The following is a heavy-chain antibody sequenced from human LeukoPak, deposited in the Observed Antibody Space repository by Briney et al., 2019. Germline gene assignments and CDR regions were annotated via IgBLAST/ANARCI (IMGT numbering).Heavy chain of an antibody. CDR1: GFTFSTYA. D-gene: IGHD2-2*01. V-gene: IGHV3-21*01. CDR3: AARRYCSSTSCYADDY. CDR2: ISSSSSYI. Sequence: GGSLRLSCAASGFTFSTYAMNWVRQAPGKGLEWVSSISSSSSYIYYADSVKGRFTISRDNAKNSLYLQMNSLRAEDTAVYYCAARRYCSSTSCYADDYWGQGTLVTVSS. J-gene: IGHJ4*02.